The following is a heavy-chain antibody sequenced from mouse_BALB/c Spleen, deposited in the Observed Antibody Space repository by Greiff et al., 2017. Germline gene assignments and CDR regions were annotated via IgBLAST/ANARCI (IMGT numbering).Heavy chain of an antibody. Sequence: VQLQQPGAELVKPGASVKLSCKASGYTFTSYWMHWVKQRPGQGLEWIGEINPSNGRTNYNEKFKSKATLTVDKSSSTAYMQLSSLTSEDSAVYYCGNYRYDEDFDYWGQGTTLTVSS. J-gene: IGHJ2*01. V-gene: IGHV1S81*02. CDR3: GNYRYDEDFDY. D-gene: IGHD2-14*01. CDR1: GYTFTSYW. CDR2: INPSNGRT.